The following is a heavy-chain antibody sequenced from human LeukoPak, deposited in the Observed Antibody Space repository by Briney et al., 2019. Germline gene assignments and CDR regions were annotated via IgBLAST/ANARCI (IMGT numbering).Heavy chain of an antibody. D-gene: IGHD4-17*01. Sequence: PGGSLRLSCEASEFTFTTYWMSWVRQAPGKGLEWVANIKQDGSEEYYVDSVKGRFTISRDNAKNSVYLQMNGLRAEDTAVYYCAREGGVPTVTTHLYYFDYWGQGTLVTVSS. CDR1: EFTFTTYW. CDR3: AREGGVPTVTTHLYYFDY. CDR2: IKQDGSEE. J-gene: IGHJ4*02. V-gene: IGHV3-7*01.